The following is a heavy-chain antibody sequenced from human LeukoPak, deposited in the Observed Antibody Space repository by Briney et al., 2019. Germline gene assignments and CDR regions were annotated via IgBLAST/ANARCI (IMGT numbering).Heavy chain of an antibody. J-gene: IGHJ6*02. Sequence: ASVKVSCKTSGYTFTGYYKHWVRQAPGIGLEWMGWINPNSGDTNYAQKFQGRVTMTRDTSISTAYMELSSLRSDDTAVYYCARLGPFPGDGYKTYYYYGMDVWGQGTTVTVSS. D-gene: IGHD5-24*01. CDR3: ARLGPFPGDGYKTYYYYGMDV. CDR1: GYTFTGYY. V-gene: IGHV1-2*02. CDR2: INPNSGDT.